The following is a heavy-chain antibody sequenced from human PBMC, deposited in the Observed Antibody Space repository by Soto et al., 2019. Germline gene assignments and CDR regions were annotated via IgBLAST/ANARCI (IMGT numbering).Heavy chain of an antibody. CDR1: GFTFSSYS. CDR3: ARDLGSPYDFWSGSLNWFDP. J-gene: IGHJ5*02. D-gene: IGHD3-3*01. CDR2: ISSSSSYI. Sequence: GGSLRLSCAASGFTFSSYSMNWVRQAPGKGLEWVSSISSSSSYIYYADSVKGRFTISRDNAKNSLYLQMNSLRAEDTAVYYCARDLGSPYDFWSGSLNWFDPWGQGTLVTVS. V-gene: IGHV3-21*01.